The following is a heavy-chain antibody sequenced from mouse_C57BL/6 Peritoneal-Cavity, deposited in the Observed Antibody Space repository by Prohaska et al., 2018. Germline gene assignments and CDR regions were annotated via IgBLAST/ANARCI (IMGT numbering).Heavy chain of an antibody. CDR2: ILSGSGST. CDR1: GYTFTGYW. D-gene: IGHD1-1*01. J-gene: IGHJ2*01. V-gene: IGHV1-9*01. Sequence: KLSCKATGYTFTGYWIEWVKQRPGHGLEWIGEILSGSGSTNYNEKFKDKSTFTGDTDTNTAYMQLSSLTTEDSAIEYCARGTTVPDCDDWGQGTTLTVSS. CDR3: ARGTTVPDCDD.